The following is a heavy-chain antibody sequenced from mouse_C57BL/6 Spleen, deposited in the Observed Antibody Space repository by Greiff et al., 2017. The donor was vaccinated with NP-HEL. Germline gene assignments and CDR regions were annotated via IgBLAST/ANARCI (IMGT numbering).Heavy chain of an antibody. V-gene: IGHV1-15*01. CDR1: GYTFTDYE. D-gene: IGHD1-1*01. CDR3: TRGGDYYGSSYY. J-gene: IGHJ2*01. CDR2: IDPETGGP. Sequence: QVQLQQSGAELVRPGASVTLSCKASGYTFTDYEMHWVKQTPVHGLEWIGAIDPETGGPAYIQKFKGKAILTADKSSSTAYMVLRSLTSEDSAVYYCTRGGDYYGSSYYWGQGTTLTVSS.